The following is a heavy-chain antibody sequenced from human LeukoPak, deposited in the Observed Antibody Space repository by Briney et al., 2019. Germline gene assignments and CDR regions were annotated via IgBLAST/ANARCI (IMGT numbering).Heavy chain of an antibody. V-gene: IGHV4-39*02. Sequence: PSETLSLTCTVSGDSISNSDYHWGWIRQSPGKGLEGIGSVYYSGSTNYSPSLKSRFTISIDTSQNHFSLKLSSVTAADTAVYYCARLPGETWGLFDHWGQGTLVTASS. CDR2: VYYSGST. J-gene: IGHJ4*02. CDR1: GDSISNSDYH. CDR3: ARLPGETWGLFDH. D-gene: IGHD3-16*01.